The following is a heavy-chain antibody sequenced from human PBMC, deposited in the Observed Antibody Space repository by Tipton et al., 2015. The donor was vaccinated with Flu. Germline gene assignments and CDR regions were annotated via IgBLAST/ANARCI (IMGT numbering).Heavy chain of an antibody. V-gene: IGHV4-4*07. J-gene: IGHJ5*02. D-gene: IGHD1-20*01. Sequence: TLSLTCTVSGGSISSYYWSWIRQPAGKGLEWIGRIYTSGSTNYNPSLKSRVTMSVDTSKNQFSLKLSSVTAADTAVYYCARDPITGTTGAGDWFDPWGQGTLVTVSS. CDR2: IYTSGST. CDR3: ARDPITGTTGAGDWFDP. CDR1: GGSISSYY.